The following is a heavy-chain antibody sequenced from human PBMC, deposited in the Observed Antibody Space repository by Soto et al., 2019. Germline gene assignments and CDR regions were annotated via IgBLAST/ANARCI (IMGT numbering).Heavy chain of an antibody. CDR3: ARGGVSTRTFDY. V-gene: IGHV5-51*03. J-gene: IGHJ4*02. CDR2: IYPSDSDT. Sequence: GESLKISCKGSGYTFAGYWLAWVRQMPGKGLELMGLIYPSDSDTRYRPSFQGQVTISADKSISSAYLQWSSLRASDTAMYYCARGGVSTRTFDYWGQGTPVTVSS. CDR1: GYTFAGYW. D-gene: IGHD3-3*01.